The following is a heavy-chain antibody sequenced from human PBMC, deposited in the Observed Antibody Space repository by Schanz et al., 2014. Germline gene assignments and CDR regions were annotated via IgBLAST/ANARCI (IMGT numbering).Heavy chain of an antibody. CDR1: GFTFRSYG. CDR3: ARGIITIVRGGDVGAFDI. Sequence: QVQLVESGGGVVQPGRSLRLSCAASGFTFRSYGMHWVRQAPGKGLEWVALISYDGSSKNHADSVQGRFTISRDNSKNALYLQIDSLRAEDTAVYYCARGIITIVRGGDVGAFDIWGQGTMVTVSS. CDR2: ISYDGSSK. V-gene: IGHV3-33*01. D-gene: IGHD3-10*01. J-gene: IGHJ3*02.